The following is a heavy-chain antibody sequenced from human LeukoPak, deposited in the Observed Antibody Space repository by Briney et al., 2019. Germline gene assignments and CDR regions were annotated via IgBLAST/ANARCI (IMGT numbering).Heavy chain of an antibody. D-gene: IGHD3-10*01. CDR1: GFTFSSYA. CDR2: ISGGGGST. CDR3: AKGLRITVVQGLDY. Sequence: PGGSLRLSCAASGFTFSSYAMSWVRQAPGKGLEWVSAISGGGGSTYYADSVKGRFTISRDNSKNTLYPQMNSLRAEDTAVYYCAKGLRITVVQGLDYWGQGTLVTVSS. J-gene: IGHJ4*02. V-gene: IGHV3-23*01.